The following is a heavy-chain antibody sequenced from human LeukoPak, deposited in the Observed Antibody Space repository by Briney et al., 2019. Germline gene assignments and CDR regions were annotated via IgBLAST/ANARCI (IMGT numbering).Heavy chain of an antibody. CDR2: ISTDGGTT. Sequence: GGSLRLSCAASGFSFSSYGMSWVRQAPGKGLEWVSNISTDGGTTHYAESVKGRFTISRDNPKNTLHLQMNSLRVEDTAVYFCTKGQSGGGYYSPFDSWGQGSLVTVSS. J-gene: IGHJ4*02. CDR1: GFSFSSYG. D-gene: IGHD3-22*01. V-gene: IGHV3-23*01. CDR3: TKGQSGGGYYSPFDS.